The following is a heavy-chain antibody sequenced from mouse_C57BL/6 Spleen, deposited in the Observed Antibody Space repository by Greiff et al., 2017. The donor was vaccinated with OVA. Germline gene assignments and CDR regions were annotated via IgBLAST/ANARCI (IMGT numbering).Heavy chain of an antibody. J-gene: IGHJ2*01. CDR1: GFTFSSYA. Sequence: EVNVVESGGGLVKPGGSLKLSCAASGFTFSSYAMSWVRQTPEKRLEWVATISDGGSYTYYPDNVKGRFTISRDNAKNNLYLQMSHLKSEDTAMYYCARVNYSNWFDYWGQGTTLTVSS. V-gene: IGHV5-4*03. D-gene: IGHD2-5*01. CDR3: ARVNYSNWFDY. CDR2: ISDGGSYT.